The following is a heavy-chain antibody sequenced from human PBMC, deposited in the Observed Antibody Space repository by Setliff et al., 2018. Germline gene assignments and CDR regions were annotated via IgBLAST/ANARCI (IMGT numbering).Heavy chain of an antibody. CDR1: GGIIYDHW. D-gene: IGHD3-3*01. J-gene: IGHJ4*02. V-gene: IGHV4-4*07. Sequence: SETLSLTCSVSGGIIYDHWWTWIRQPAGAGLEWNGRIYSDGSADYNPSLRSRVTISVDKSKNQFFLKLTSMTAADTALYFCARERQGGFLEWAPFDSWGQGVVVTVSS. CDR3: ARERQGGFLEWAPFDS. CDR2: IYSDGSA.